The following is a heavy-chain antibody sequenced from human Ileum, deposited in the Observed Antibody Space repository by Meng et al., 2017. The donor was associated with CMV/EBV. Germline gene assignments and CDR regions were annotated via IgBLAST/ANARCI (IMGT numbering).Heavy chain of an antibody. D-gene: IGHD1-26*01. CDR1: GFISRFPFPTYW. J-gene: IGHJ5*02. CDR2: INQDGSDK. CDR3: ATAGRSPGPVCHWFDP. Sequence: GESLKISCAGTGFISRFPFPTYWMTWLRQAPGKGLEWVANINQDGSDKYYVDSVKGRFTITRDNATQSFSLQMNTRRVEVAAVYSCATAGRSPGPVCHWFDPWGQGTLVTVSS. V-gene: IGHV3-7*01.